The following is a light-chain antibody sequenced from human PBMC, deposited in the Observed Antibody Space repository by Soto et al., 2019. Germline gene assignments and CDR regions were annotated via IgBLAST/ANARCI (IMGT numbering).Light chain of an antibody. J-gene: IGLJ2*01. V-gene: IGLV1-40*01. Sequence: QSVLTQPPSVSGAPGQRVTISCTGSSSNIGGGYDVHWYQQLPGTAPKLLIYGNSNRPSGVPDRFSGSKSGTTASLAITGVQAADEADYYCQSYDSSLSGPLFGGGTKLTVL. CDR3: QSYDSSLSGPL. CDR2: GNS. CDR1: SSNIGGGYD.